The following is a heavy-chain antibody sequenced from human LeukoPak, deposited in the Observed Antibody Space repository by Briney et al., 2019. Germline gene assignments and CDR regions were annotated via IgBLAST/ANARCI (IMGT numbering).Heavy chain of an antibody. Sequence: GGSLILSCAASGFTFSNYWMHWVRQAPGKGLVWVSRINGDGSSTTYADSVKGRFAISRDNAKNSLSLQMHSLRAEDTAVYYCARDLTPFDYWGQGTLVTVSS. J-gene: IGHJ4*02. CDR2: INGDGSST. CDR3: ARDLTPFDY. CDR1: GFTFSNYW. D-gene: IGHD3-9*01. V-gene: IGHV3-74*01.